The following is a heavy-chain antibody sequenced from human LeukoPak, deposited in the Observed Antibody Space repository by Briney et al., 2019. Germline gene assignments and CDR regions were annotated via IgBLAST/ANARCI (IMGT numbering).Heavy chain of an antibody. V-gene: IGHV3-15*01. Sequence: GGSLRLSCAASGFTFSNAWMSWVRQAPGKGLEWVGRIKSKTDGGTTDYAAPVKGRFTISRDDSKNTLYLQMNSLRAEDTAVYYCARESYDSSGYSAYFDYWGQGTLVTVSS. CDR1: GFTFSNAW. CDR3: ARESYDSSGYSAYFDY. D-gene: IGHD3-22*01. CDR2: IKSKTDGGTT. J-gene: IGHJ4*02.